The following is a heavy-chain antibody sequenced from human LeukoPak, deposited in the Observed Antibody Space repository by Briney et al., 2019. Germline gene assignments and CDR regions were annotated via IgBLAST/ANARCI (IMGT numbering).Heavy chain of an antibody. D-gene: IGHD2-8*01. CDR1: GFTFSSYS. CDR3: ARGGGGYCTNGVCHTDAFDI. CDR2: ISSTSSHI. J-gene: IGHJ3*02. V-gene: IGHV3-21*01. Sequence: GGSLRLSCAASGFTFSSYSMNWVRQAPGKGLEWVSLISSTSSHIYYTDSVKGRFTISRDNAKSSLFLQMSSLRAEDMAVYYCARGGGGYCTNGVCHTDAFDIWGQGTMVTVSS.